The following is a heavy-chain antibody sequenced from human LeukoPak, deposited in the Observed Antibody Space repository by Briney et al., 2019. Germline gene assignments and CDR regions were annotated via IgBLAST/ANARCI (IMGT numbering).Heavy chain of an antibody. CDR1: GGTFSSYA. D-gene: IGHD2-15*01. V-gene: IGHV1-2*02. CDR2: INPNSGGT. J-gene: IGHJ3*02. Sequence: ASVKVSCKASGGTFSSYAISWVRQAPGQGLEWMGWINPNSGGTNYAQKFQGRVTMTRDTSISTAYMELSRLRSDDTAVYYCARALGYCSGGSCYGDAFDIWGQGTMVTVSS. CDR3: ARALGYCSGGSCYGDAFDI.